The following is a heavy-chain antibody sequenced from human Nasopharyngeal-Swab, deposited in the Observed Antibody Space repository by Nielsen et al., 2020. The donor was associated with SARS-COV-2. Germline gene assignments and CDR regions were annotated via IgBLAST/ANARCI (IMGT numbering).Heavy chain of an antibody. D-gene: IGHD3-10*01. CDR3: ARGWAGHYFDY. CDR1: GGSITSGGFY. Sequence: SETLSLTCTVSGGSITSGGFYWTWIRQHPGKGLEWIGYIYYSGNTHYNPSLESRITISVDTSKNQFSLKLNSVTAADTAVYYCARGWAGHYFDYWGRGTLVTVSS. V-gene: IGHV4-31*03. CDR2: IYYSGNT. J-gene: IGHJ4*02.